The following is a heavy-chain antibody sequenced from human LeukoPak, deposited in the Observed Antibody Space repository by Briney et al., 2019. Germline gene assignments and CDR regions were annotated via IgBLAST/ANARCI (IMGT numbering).Heavy chain of an antibody. D-gene: IGHD3-22*01. Sequence: GGSLRLSCAASGFTFGSYGMSRVRQAPGKGLEWVSFITTTGATTSYADSVKGRFTISRDNPRNTLYMQMNSLRDEDTALYYCAIMHGYYDGSGYWVQWGQGTLVTVSS. CDR1: GFTFGSYG. J-gene: IGHJ4*02. CDR2: ITTTGATT. V-gene: IGHV3-23*01. CDR3: AIMHGYYDGSGYWVQ.